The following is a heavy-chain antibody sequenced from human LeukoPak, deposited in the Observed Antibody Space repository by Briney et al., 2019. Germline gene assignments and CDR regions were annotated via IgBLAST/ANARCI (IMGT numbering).Heavy chain of an antibody. CDR3: ASFGISWRSSY. D-gene: IGHD2-21*01. Sequence: GGSLRLSCAASGFTFSSYAMHWVRQAPGKGLEWVAVISYDGSNKYYADSVKGRFTISRDNVNNMLYLHMNSLRAEDTAVYYCASFGISWRSSYWGQGTLVTVSS. CDR2: ISYDGSNK. CDR1: GFTFSSYA. V-gene: IGHV3-30-3*01. J-gene: IGHJ4*02.